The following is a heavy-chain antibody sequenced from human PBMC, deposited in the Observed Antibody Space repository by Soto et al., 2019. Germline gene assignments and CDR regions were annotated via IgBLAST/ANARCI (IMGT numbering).Heavy chain of an antibody. D-gene: IGHD6-19*01. V-gene: IGHV3-30*18. Sequence: VQLVESGGGVVQPGRSLRLSCAASGFTFSDYAMHWVRQAPGKGLEWVAVVSHDGRNTHYADSVKGRFTISRDSSKNTVSLEMTRLRAEDTGGYYLAKEGRQWLVTSDFNYWGQGALVTVSS. CDR2: VSHDGRNT. CDR1: GFTFSDYA. CDR3: AKEGRQWLVTSDFNY. J-gene: IGHJ4*02.